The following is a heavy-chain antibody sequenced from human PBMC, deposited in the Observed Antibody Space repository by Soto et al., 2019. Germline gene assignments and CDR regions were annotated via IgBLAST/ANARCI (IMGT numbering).Heavy chain of an antibody. D-gene: IGHD2-15*01. CDR3: ARDRPDIVVVVAAPRPNWLDP. V-gene: IGHV1-69*13. CDR2: IIPIFGTA. Sequence: GASVKVAWKASGYTFTSYAISWVRQAPGQGLEWMGGIIPIFGTANYAQKFQGRVTITADESTSTAYMELSSLRSEDTAVYYCARDRPDIVVVVAAPRPNWLDPWGQGTLVVVS. J-gene: IGHJ5*02. CDR1: GYTFTSYA.